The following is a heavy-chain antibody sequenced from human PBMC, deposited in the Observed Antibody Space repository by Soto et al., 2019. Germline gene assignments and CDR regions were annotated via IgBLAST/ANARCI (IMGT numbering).Heavy chain of an antibody. CDR2: IYYSGST. CDR3: ARHGDCSSTSCYKKVHYYYMDV. D-gene: IGHD2-2*02. CDR1: GGSISSSSYY. V-gene: IGHV4-39*01. Sequence: PSGTLSLTFTVCGGSISSSSYYWGWIRQPPGKGLEWIGSIYYSGSTYYNPSLKSRVTISVDTSKNQFSLKLSSVTAADTAVYYCARHGDCSSTSCYKKVHYYYMDVWGKGTTVTVSS. J-gene: IGHJ6*03.